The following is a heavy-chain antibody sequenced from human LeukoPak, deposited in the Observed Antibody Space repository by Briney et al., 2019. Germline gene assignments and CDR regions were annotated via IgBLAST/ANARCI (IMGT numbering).Heavy chain of an antibody. Sequence: PSETLSLTCTVSGGSISSSSCYWGWIRQPPGKGLEWIGSIYYSGSTYYNPSLKSRVTISVDTSKNQFSLKLSSVTAADTAVYYCARAPGVLRYFDWFPMYYFDYWGQGTLVTVSS. CDR3: ARAPGVLRYFDWFPMYYFDY. CDR2: IYYSGST. V-gene: IGHV4-39*07. J-gene: IGHJ4*02. D-gene: IGHD3-9*01. CDR1: GGSISSSSCY.